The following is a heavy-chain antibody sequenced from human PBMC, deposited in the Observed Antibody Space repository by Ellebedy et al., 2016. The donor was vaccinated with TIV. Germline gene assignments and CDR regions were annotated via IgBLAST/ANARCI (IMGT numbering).Heavy chain of an antibody. V-gene: IGHV4-4*02. CDR2: IYHSGST. CDR3: ARVMVRGFPDY. J-gene: IGHJ4*02. Sequence: SETLSLXCAVSGGSISSSNWWSWVRQPPGKGLEWIGEIYHSGSTNYNPSLKSRATISVDKSKNQFSLKLSSVTAADTAVYYCARVMVRGFPDYWGQGTLVTVSS. CDR1: GGSISSSNW. D-gene: IGHD3-10*01.